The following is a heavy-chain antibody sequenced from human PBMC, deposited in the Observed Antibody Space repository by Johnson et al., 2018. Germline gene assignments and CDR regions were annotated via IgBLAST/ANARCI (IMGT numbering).Heavy chain of an antibody. Sequence: VQLVESGGGLVKXGGSLRLXCAASGFTFSSYSMNWVRQAPGKGLEWVAVISYDGSNKYYADSVKGRFTISRDNAKNTLYLQMNSRRAGDTAVYYCATSRDGYNTVRDAFDIWGQGTMVTVSS. CDR3: ATSRDGYNTVRDAFDI. D-gene: IGHD5-24*01. CDR1: GFTFSSYS. J-gene: IGHJ3*02. V-gene: IGHV3-30*03. CDR2: ISYDGSNK.